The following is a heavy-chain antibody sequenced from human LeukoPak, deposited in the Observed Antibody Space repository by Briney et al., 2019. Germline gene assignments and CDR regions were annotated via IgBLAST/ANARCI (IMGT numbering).Heavy chain of an antibody. D-gene: IGHD5-24*01. J-gene: IGHJ4*02. CDR1: GFTFSSYA. V-gene: IGHV3-30-3*01. CDR3: ARDREMATIWRIWYYFDY. Sequence: GRSLRLSCAASGFTFSSYAMHWVRQAPGKGLEWVAVISYDGSNKYYADSVKGRFTISRDNSKNTLYLQMNSLRAEDTAVYYCARDREMATIWRIWYYFDYWGQGTLVTASS. CDR2: ISYDGSNK.